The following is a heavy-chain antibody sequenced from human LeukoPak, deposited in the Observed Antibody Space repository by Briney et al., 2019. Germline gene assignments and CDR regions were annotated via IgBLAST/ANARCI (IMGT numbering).Heavy chain of an antibody. CDR3: ARGLGGGNSIYFDY. CDR2: INHSGST. CDR1: GGSFSGYY. Sequence: SETLSLTCAVYGGSFSGYYWSWLRQPPGKGLEWIGEINHSGSTNYNPSLKSRVTISIDTSKNQLSLKLTSVTAADAAVYYCARGLGGGNSIYFDYWGQGTLVTVSS. J-gene: IGHJ4*02. V-gene: IGHV4-34*01. D-gene: IGHD4-23*01.